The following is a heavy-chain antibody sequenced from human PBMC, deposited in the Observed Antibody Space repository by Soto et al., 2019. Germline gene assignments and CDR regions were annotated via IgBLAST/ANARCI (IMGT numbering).Heavy chain of an antibody. Sequence: SETLSLTCAVSGDTISTGGYSWAWIRQPPGKALEWIGHTYHSGNPYYNPSLKSRVIISVDRSKNQFSLKLSSVTAADTAVYYCARAPRGNYGYPSYFDYWGQGTLVTVSS. CDR1: GDTISTGGYS. V-gene: IGHV4-30-2*01. CDR3: ARAPRGNYGYPSYFDY. J-gene: IGHJ4*02. D-gene: IGHD3-10*01. CDR2: TYHSGNP.